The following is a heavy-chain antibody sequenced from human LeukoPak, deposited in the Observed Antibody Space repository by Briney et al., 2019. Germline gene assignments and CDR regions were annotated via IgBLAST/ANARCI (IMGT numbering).Heavy chain of an antibody. D-gene: IGHD6-19*01. Sequence: KASETLSLTCAVYGGSFSGYYWSWIRQPPGKGLEWIGEINHSGSTNYNPSLKSRVTISVDTSKNQFSLKLSSVTAADTAVYYCARGIAVAGDLNYNFDYWGQGTLVTVSS. CDR1: GGSFSGYY. CDR3: ARGIAVAGDLNYNFDY. CDR2: INHSGST. J-gene: IGHJ4*02. V-gene: IGHV4-34*01.